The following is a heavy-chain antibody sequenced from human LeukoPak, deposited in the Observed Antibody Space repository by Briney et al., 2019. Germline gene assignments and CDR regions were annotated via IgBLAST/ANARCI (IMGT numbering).Heavy chain of an antibody. CDR3: AREGCISTSCYTGYYMDV. V-gene: IGHV1-69*01. CDR2: IIPIFGTA. Sequence: SVKVSCKASGGTFSSYAISWVRQAPGQGLEWMGGIIPIFGTANYAQKFQGRVTITADESTSTAYMELSSLRSEDTAVYYCAREGCISTSCYTGYYMDVWGKGTTVTVSS. J-gene: IGHJ6*03. CDR1: GGTFSSYA. D-gene: IGHD2-2*02.